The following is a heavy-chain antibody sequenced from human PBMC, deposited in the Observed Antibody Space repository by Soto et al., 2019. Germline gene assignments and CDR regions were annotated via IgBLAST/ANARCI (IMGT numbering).Heavy chain of an antibody. CDR2: IRSSSSTT. V-gene: IGHV3-48*01. Sequence: GGSLRLSCAASGFTFGSYSMNWVRQAPGKGLEWVSYIRSSSSTTYYADSVKGRFTISRDNSKNMMYLQMSSLRAEDTAVYYCAKNRGLQYYLDYWGQGTLVTVSS. CDR1: GFTFGSYS. CDR3: AKNRGLQYYLDY. J-gene: IGHJ4*02.